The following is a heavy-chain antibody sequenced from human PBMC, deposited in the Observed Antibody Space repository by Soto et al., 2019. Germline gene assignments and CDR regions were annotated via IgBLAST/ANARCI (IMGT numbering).Heavy chain of an antibody. D-gene: IGHD2-2*02. Sequence: ASVKVSCKASGYTFTGYYMHWVRQAPGQGLEWMGWINPNSGGTNYAQKFQGWVTMTRDTSISTAYMELSRLRSDDTAVYYCARGGQRDTVVVPAAIRSPYYYYGMDVWGQGTTVTVSS. CDR2: INPNSGGT. J-gene: IGHJ6*02. V-gene: IGHV1-2*04. CDR1: GYTFTGYY. CDR3: ARGGQRDTVVVPAAIRSPYYYYGMDV.